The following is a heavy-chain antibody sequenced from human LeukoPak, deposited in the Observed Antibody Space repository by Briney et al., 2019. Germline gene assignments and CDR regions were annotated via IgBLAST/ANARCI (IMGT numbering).Heavy chain of an antibody. V-gene: IGHV1-69*13. Sequence: GASVKVSCKASGGTFSSYAISWVRQAPGQGLEWMGGIIPIFGTANYAQKFQGRVTITADESTSTAYMELSSLRSEDTAVYYCARGVAVAGRDAFDIWGQGTMVTVSS. D-gene: IGHD6-19*01. CDR2: IIPIFGTA. J-gene: IGHJ3*02. CDR3: ARGVAVAGRDAFDI. CDR1: GGTFSSYA.